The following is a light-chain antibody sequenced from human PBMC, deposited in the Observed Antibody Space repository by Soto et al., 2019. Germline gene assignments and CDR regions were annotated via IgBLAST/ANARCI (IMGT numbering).Light chain of an antibody. CDR1: SSDVGSYNY. J-gene: IGLJ2*01. CDR2: EVR. V-gene: IGLV2-14*01. CDR3: SSYTTSTTQV. Sequence: QSALTQPASVSGSPGQSITISCTGTSSDVGSYNYVSWYQQHPGKAPKLMIHEVRNRPSGVSDRFSGSKSGKTASLTIFGLQAEDEAVYYCSSYTTSTTQVFGGGTQLTVL.